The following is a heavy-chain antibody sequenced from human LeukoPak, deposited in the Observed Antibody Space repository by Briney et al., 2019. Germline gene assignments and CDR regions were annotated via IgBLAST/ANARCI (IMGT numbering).Heavy chain of an antibody. CDR2: VYYSGST. V-gene: IGHV4-39*01. Sequence: PSETLSLTCTVSSGSIGSSSNYWGWIRQAPGKGRERIGNVYYSGSTFYNPSLKSRVTISVDTSKNQFSLKLRSVTAADTAIYYCARASFNVVFGNWFDPWGQGTLVTVSS. J-gene: IGHJ5*02. CDR1: SGSIGSSSNY. D-gene: IGHD2-8*01. CDR3: ARASFNVVFGNWFDP.